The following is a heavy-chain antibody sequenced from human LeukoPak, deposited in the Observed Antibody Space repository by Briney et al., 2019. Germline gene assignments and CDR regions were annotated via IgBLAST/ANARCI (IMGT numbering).Heavy chain of an antibody. CDR1: GYTFTGYY. CDR3: ARGRYDLWSGYFPFDP. V-gene: IGHV1-2*02. CDR2: INPNSGGT. J-gene: IGHJ5*02. D-gene: IGHD3-3*01. Sequence: ASVKVSCKASGYTFTGYYMHWVRQAPGQGLEWMGWINPNSGGTNYAQKFQGRVTMTRDTSISTAYMELSRLRSDDTAVYYCARGRYDLWSGYFPFDPWGQGTLVTVSS.